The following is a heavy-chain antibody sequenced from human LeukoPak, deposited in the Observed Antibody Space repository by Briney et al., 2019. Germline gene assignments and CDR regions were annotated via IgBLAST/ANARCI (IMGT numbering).Heavy chain of an antibody. CDR3: ARGQRSNNAYPYFDS. Sequence: PSETLSLTCAVSGGSINSLYWSWIRQPPGKGLEWFGFIQNTGRTIYHPSLDSRVTMSVDSSKNQFSLKLRSVTAADTAVYFCARGQRSNNAYPYFDSWGQGTLVTVSS. V-gene: IGHV4-59*11. D-gene: IGHD3-16*01. CDR1: GGSINSLY. CDR2: IQNTGRT. J-gene: IGHJ4*02.